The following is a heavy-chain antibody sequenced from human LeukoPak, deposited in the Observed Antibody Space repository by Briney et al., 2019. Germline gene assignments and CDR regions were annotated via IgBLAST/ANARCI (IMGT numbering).Heavy chain of an antibody. CDR2: INPNSGGT. CDR3: ARSHFVVGATAFGGY. J-gene: IGHJ4*02. V-gene: IGHV1-2*06. D-gene: IGHD1-26*01. CDR1: GYTFTGYY. Sequence: ASVKVSCKASGYTFTGYYMHRVRQAPGQGLEWMGRINPNSGGTNYAQKFQGRVTMTRDTSISTAYMELSRLRSDDTAVYYCARSHFVVGATAFGGYWGQGTLVTVSS.